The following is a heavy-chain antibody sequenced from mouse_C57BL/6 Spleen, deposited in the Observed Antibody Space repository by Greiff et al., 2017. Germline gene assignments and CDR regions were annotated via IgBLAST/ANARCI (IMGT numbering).Heavy chain of an antibody. CDR1: GYTFTSYW. J-gene: IGHJ4*01. D-gene: IGHD1-1*01. CDR3: ARDYGSSYEGYYAMDF. CDR2: IHPNSGST. Sequence: QVQLQQPGAELVKPGASVKLSCKASGYTFTSYWMHWVKQSPGQGLEWIGMIHPNSGSTNYNEKFKSKATLTVDKTSSTAYMQLSSLKSEDAAVYYCARDYGSSYEGYYAMDFWGQGTSVTVSS. V-gene: IGHV1-64*01.